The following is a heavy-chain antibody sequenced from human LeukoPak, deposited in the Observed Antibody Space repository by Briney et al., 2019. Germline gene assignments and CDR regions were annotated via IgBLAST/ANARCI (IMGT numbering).Heavy chain of an antibody. CDR2: INPNSGDT. V-gene: IGHV1-2*02. CDR1: GYIFTAYY. J-gene: IGHJ4*02. CDR3: AREGDRMSDY. D-gene: IGHD1-26*01. Sequence: GASVKVSCKASGYIFTAYYIHWVRQAPGQGLGWMGWINPNSGDTHYAQKFQGRVTLTWAAFITTAYMGLTRLTSDDTAVYYCAREGDRMSDYWGQGTLVTVSS.